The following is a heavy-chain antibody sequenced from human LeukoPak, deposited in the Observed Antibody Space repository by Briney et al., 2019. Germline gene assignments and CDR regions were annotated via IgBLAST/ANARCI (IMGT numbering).Heavy chain of an antibody. Sequence: GGSLRLSCAASGFTFSSYSMTWVRQAPGKGLEWVAFIRYDGSNKYYADSVKGRFTISRDNSKNTLYLQMNSLRAEDTAVYYCAKDPRRSSGWYNDYWGQGTLVTVSS. V-gene: IGHV3-30*02. CDR3: AKDPRRSSGWYNDY. CDR1: GFTFSSYS. J-gene: IGHJ4*02. CDR2: IRYDGSNK. D-gene: IGHD6-19*01.